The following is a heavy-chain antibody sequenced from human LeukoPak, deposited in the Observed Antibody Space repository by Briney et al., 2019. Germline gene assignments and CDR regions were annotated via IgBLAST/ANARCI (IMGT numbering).Heavy chain of an antibody. CDR2: ISSSSSYI. J-gene: IGHJ4*02. V-gene: IGHV3-21*01. CDR1: GFTFRNYW. D-gene: IGHD2-2*02. Sequence: GGSLRLSCAVSGFTFRNYWMAWVRQAPGKGLEWVSSISSSSSYIYYADSVKGRFTISRDNAKNSLYLQMNSLRAEDTAVYYCARSCSSTSCYSDYWGQGTLVTVSS. CDR3: ARSCSSTSCYSDY.